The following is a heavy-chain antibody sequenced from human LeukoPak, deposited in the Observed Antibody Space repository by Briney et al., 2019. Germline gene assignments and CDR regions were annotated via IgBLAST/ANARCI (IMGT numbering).Heavy chain of an antibody. J-gene: IGHJ5*02. CDR1: GFTFSSYW. V-gene: IGHV3-7*01. CDR3: ARAIKKGRYFDWFPPGVWFDP. Sequence: PGGSLGISFAAPGFTFSSYWMSWVRQAPGKGLGGVANIKKEGGEKYYVDSVKGRFTISRDNAKNSLYLQMNSLRAEDTAVYYCARAIKKGRYFDWFPPGVWFDPWGQGTLVTVSS. CDR2: IKKEGGEK. D-gene: IGHD3-9*01.